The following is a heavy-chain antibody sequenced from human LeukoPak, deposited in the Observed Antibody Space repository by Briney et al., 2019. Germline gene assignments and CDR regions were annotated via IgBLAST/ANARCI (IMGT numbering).Heavy chain of an antibody. CDR1: GGSISGHY. D-gene: IGHD1-26*01. V-gene: IGHV4-59*08. CDR3: ARQPPRSIVGTAFDY. CDR2: SYYSGTT. Sequence: SETLSLTCTVSGGSISGHYWTWIRQPPGKGLEWIGDSYYSGTTNYNPSLKSRVTISVDTSKNQFSLKLSSVTAADTAVYYCARQPPRSIVGTAFDYWGQGTLVTVSS. J-gene: IGHJ4*02.